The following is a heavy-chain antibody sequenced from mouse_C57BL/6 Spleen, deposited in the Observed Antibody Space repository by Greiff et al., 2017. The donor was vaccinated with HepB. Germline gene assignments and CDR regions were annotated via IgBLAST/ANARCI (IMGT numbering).Heavy chain of an antibody. V-gene: IGHV1-61*01. Sequence: QVQLQQPGAELVRPGSSVKLSCKASGYTFTSYWMDWVKQRPGQGLEWIGNIYPSDSETHYNQKFKDKATLTVDKSSSTAYMQLSSLTSEDSAVYYCAREKGGWLLRYFDVWGTGTTVTVSS. CDR1: GYTFTSYW. CDR3: AREKGGWLLRYFDV. CDR2: IYPSDSET. D-gene: IGHD2-3*01. J-gene: IGHJ1*03.